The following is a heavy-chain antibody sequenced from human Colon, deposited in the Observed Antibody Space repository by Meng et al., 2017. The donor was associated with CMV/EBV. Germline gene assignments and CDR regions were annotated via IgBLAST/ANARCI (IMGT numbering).Heavy chain of an antibody. V-gene: IGHV3-30*04. D-gene: IGHD1-26*01. Sequence: GESLKISCAASRFTFRRYAMHWVRQAPGKGLEWVALISYDGSNILYAGSVDSRFTISRDNSKDTLYLQMNSLKPEDTAVYFCARDEVVGTTTRSKIGYFDYWGQGTLVTVSS. CDR3: ARDEVVGTTTRSKIGYFDY. CDR2: ISYDGSNI. J-gene: IGHJ4*02. CDR1: RFTFRRYA.